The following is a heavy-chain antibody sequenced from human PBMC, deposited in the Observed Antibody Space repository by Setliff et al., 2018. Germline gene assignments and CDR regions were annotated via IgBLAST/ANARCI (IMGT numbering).Heavy chain of an antibody. CDR2: MYHSGST. Sequence: SETLSLTCSLSNGSLTNFYWAWIRQPPGKGLEWIGSMYHSGSTYYSPSLESRVTISVDMSKNHLSLKLSSVTAADTAVYYCARHIWGAKMQLPHDVFDIWGQGTMVTVSS. J-gene: IGHJ3*02. D-gene: IGHD2-2*01. CDR3: ARHIWGAKMQLPHDVFDI. V-gene: IGHV4-38-2*02. CDR1: NGSLTNFY.